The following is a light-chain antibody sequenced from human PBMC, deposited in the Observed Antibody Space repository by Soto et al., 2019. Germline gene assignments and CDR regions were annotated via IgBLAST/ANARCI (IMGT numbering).Light chain of an antibody. J-gene: IGLJ2*01. CDR3: CSYAGSYTFGGV. CDR2: DVS. V-gene: IGLV2-11*01. CDR1: SSDVGGYNY. Sequence: QSALTQPRSVSGSPGQSVTISCTGTSSDVGGYNYVSWYQQHPGKAPKLMIYDVSKRPSGVPDRFSGSKSGNTASLTISGLQAEDEADYYCCSYAGSYTFGGVFGGGTKLTDL.